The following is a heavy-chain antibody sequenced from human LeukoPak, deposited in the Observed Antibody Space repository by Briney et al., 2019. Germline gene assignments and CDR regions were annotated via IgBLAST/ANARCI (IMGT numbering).Heavy chain of an antibody. CDR1: GGTFSSYA. D-gene: IGHD1-1*01. CDR2: IIPIFGTA. CDR3: ASPPSGLERPIYYYYYMDV. Sequence: GSSVKVSCKASGGTFSSYAISWVRQAPGQGLEWMGGIIPIFGTANYAQKFQGRVTITADESTSTAYIELSSLRSEDTAVYYCASPPSGLERPIYYYYYMDVWGKGTTVTVSS. J-gene: IGHJ6*03. V-gene: IGHV1-69*01.